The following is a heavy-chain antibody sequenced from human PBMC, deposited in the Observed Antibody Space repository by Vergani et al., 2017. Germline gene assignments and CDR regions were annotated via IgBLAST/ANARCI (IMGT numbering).Heavy chain of an antibody. CDR2: IRSKAYGGTT. CDR3: TRDNPYITMVRGDGMDV. V-gene: IGHV3-49*03. CDR1: GFTFGDYA. D-gene: IGHD3-10*01. Sequence: EVQLVESGGGLVQPGRSLRLSCTASGFTFGDYAMSWFRQAPGKGLEWVGFIRSKAYGGTTEYAASVKGRFTISRDDSKSIAYLQMNSLKTEDTAVYYCTRDNPYITMVRGDGMDVWGQGTTVTVSS. J-gene: IGHJ6*02.